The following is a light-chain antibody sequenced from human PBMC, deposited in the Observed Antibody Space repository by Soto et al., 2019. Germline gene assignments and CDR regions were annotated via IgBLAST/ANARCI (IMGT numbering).Light chain of an antibody. Sequence: QSALTQPPSASGSPGQSVTISCTGTSSDVGAYKYVSWYQQYPGKAPKLMIYEVTKRPSGVPDRFSGSKSGNTASLTVSGLQAHDEADYYCISYVGNDIWVFGGGTKLTVL. CDR1: SSDVGAYKY. J-gene: IGLJ3*02. CDR2: EVT. CDR3: ISYVGNDIWV. V-gene: IGLV2-8*01.